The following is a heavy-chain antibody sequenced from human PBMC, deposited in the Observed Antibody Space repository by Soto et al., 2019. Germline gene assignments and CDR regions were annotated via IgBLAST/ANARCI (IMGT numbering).Heavy chain of an antibody. D-gene: IGHD2-2*02. CDR2: IYYSGST. V-gene: IGHV4-59*01. J-gene: IGHJ3*02. CDR1: GGAISCYY. CDR3: ARVRDCSSTSCYRGDDAFDI. Sequence: LXLTCTLSGGAISCYYWSWIRQPPGKGLEWIGYIYYSGSTNYNPSLKSRVTISVDTSKNQFSLKLSSVTAADTAVYYCARVRDCSSTSCYRGDDAFDIWGQGTMVTVSS.